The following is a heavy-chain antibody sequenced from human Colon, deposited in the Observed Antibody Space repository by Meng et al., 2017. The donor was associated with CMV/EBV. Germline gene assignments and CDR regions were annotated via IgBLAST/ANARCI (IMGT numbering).Heavy chain of an antibody. Sequence: ASVKVSCKASGYTFTSLDSNWVRQAPGQGLEWLGWMNPNSGYTGYAQKFQGRVTMTSNTSISTAYMGLSSLRSEDTAVYYCASGGVGYCDSTRCSYYNNGMDVWGQGTTVTVSS. CDR1: GYTFTSLD. J-gene: IGHJ6*02. CDR3: ASGGVGYCDSTRCSYYNNGMDV. V-gene: IGHV1-8*01. CDR2: MNPNSGYT. D-gene: IGHD2-2*01.